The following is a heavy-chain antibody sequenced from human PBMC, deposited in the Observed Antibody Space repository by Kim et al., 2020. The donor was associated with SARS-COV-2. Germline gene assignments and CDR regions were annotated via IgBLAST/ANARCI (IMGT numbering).Heavy chain of an antibody. CDR3: ARHFNYDTIGDPRPYYYFYYMDV. Sequence: SETLSLTCAVSGVSISTTYYYWGWIRQPPGKGLEWVGTVSHSWTTFYNPSLQSRVTISVDTSKNQFSLNLTSVTASDAAVYFCARHFNYDTIGDPRPYYYFYYMDVWDKGTPVTVSS. CDR1: GVSISTTYYY. J-gene: IGHJ6*03. D-gene: IGHD3-22*01. CDR2: VSHSWTT. V-gene: IGHV4-39*01.